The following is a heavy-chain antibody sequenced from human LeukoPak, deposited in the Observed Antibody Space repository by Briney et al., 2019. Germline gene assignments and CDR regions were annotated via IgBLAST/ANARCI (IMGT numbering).Heavy chain of an antibody. CDR2: IYTSGST. CDR3: ANQGRVPDSFDI. V-gene: IGHV4-4*07. CDR1: GGSIGSYY. J-gene: IGHJ3*02. D-gene: IGHD3-10*01. Sequence: SETLSLTCSVSGGSIGSYYWSWIRQPAGKGLEWIGRIYTSGSTNYNPSLKSRVSISVDESKNQFSLRLSSVTAADTAVYYCANQGRVPDSFDIWGQGTTVTVSS.